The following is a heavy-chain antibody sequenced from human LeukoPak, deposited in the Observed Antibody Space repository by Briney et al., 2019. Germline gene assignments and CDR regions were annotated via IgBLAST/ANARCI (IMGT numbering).Heavy chain of an antibody. CDR2: INADEDRA. CDR3: ARGGAIYCSGDSCYPGDY. CDR1: GFTFSSYG. Sequence: GGSLRLSCAASGFTFSSYGMHWVRQAPGKGLVWVSHINADEDRAAYADSVKGRFTISRDNARNTLYLQTNSLRAEDTAVYYCARGGAIYCSGDSCYPGDYWGQGTLVTVSS. D-gene: IGHD2-15*01. J-gene: IGHJ4*02. V-gene: IGHV3-74*01.